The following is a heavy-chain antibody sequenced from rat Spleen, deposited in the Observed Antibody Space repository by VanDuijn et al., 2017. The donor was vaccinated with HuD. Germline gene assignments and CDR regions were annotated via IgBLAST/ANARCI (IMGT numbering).Heavy chain of an antibody. CDR1: GFTFSNYD. Sequence: EVQVVESGGGLVQPGRSMKLSCAASGFTFSNYDLAWVRRAPARGLEWVASINFDDSATYHRDSVKGRFTISRDNAKSTLYLQMNSLRSEDTATYYCAKSLRRGAYWGQGALVTVSS. D-gene: IGHD1-11*01. CDR3: AKSLRRGAY. V-gene: IGHV5-25*01. CDR2: INFDDSAT. J-gene: IGHJ3*01.